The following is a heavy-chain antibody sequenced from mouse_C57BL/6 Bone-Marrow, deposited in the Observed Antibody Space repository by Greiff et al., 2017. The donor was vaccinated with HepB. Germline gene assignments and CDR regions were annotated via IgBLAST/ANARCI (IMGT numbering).Heavy chain of an antibody. Sequence: VKLVESGPGLVAPSQSLSITCTVSGFSLTSYGVDWVRQSPGKGLEWLGVIWGVGSTNYNSALKSRLSISKDNSKSQVFLKMNSLQTDDTAMYYCATYYYGSSPYAMDYWGQGTSVTVSS. CDR2: IWGVGST. CDR1: GFSLTSYG. J-gene: IGHJ4*01. V-gene: IGHV2-6*01. CDR3: ATYYYGSSPYAMDY. D-gene: IGHD1-1*01.